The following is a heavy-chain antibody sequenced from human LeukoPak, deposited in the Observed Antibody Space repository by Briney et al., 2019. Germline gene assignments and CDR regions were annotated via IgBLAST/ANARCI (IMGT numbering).Heavy chain of an antibody. J-gene: IGHJ4*02. D-gene: IGHD2-2*02. Sequence: SETLSLTCAVSGYSISSGYYWGWIRQPPGMGLEWIGSIYHSGNTYYNPSLKSRVTISVDTSKNQFSLKLSSVTAADTAVYYCARKYCSSASCYSFDYWGQGTLVTVSS. V-gene: IGHV4-38-2*01. CDR2: IYHSGNT. CDR3: ARKYCSSASCYSFDY. CDR1: GYSISSGYY.